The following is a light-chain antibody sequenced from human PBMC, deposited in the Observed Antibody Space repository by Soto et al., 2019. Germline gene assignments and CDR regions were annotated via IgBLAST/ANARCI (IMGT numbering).Light chain of an antibody. CDR3: QQYNNWPPWT. CDR2: GAS. CDR1: QSVSSN. J-gene: IGKJ1*01. Sequence: EIVMTQSPDTLSVSPGERATLSCRASQSVSSNLAWYQQKPGQAPRLLIYGASTRATGIPARFSGSGSGTEFTLNISSLQSEDFAVYYCQQYNNWPPWTFGQGTKVDIK. V-gene: IGKV3-15*01.